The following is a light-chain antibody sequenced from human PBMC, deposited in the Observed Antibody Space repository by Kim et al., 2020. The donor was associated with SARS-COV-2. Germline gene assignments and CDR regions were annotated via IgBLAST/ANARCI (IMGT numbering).Light chain of an antibody. CDR2: AIS. Sequence: EIVLTQSPRTLSLSPGERATLSCRASQSISSTYLAWYQQKPGQAPRLLIFAISTRATGIPARFSGSGSGTEFTLTISSLQSEDFALYYCQQYHKWPITFGQGTRLEIK. CDR1: QSISSTY. V-gene: IGKV3-15*01. J-gene: IGKJ5*01. CDR3: QQYHKWPIT.